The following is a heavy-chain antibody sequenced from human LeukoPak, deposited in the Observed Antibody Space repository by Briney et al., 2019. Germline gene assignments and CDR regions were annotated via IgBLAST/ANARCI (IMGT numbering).Heavy chain of an antibody. CDR3: ARVRRNWFDP. J-gene: IGHJ5*02. CDR1: GGSFSGYY. Sequence: PSGTLSLTCAVYGGSFSGYYWSWIRQPPGKGLEWIGEINHSGSTNYNPSLKSRVTISVDTSKNQFSLKLSSVTAADTAVYYCARVRRNWFDPWGQGTLVTVSS. CDR2: INHSGST. V-gene: IGHV4-34*01.